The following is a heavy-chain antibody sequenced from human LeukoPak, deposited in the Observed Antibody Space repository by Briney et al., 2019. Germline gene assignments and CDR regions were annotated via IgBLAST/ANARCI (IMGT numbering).Heavy chain of an antibody. D-gene: IGHD5-18*01. J-gene: IGHJ3*02. CDR2: VFYSGST. Sequence: SETLSFTCSVSGGSISSYYWSWIRQPPGKGLEWIGCVFYSGSTNYNPSLKSRVTISLDTSKNQFSLKVSSVTAADTAMYYCARSLRLWDAFDIWGQGTTVTVSS. CDR3: ARSLRLWDAFDI. V-gene: IGHV4-59*01. CDR1: GGSISSYY.